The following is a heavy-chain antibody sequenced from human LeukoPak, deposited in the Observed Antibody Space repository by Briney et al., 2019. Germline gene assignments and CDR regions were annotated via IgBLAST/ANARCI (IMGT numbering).Heavy chain of an antibody. V-gene: IGHV4-61*05. J-gene: IGHJ6*02. CDR2: IYYSGST. CDR1: GGSISSSSYS. D-gene: IGHD2/OR15-2a*01. Sequence: SETLSLTCTVSGGSISSSSYSWGWIRQPPGKGLEWIGYIYYSGSTNYNPSLKSRVTISVDTSKSHFSLKLSSVTAADTAVYYCARQRPQYYYYGMDVWGQGTTVTVSS. CDR3: ARQRPQYYYYGMDV.